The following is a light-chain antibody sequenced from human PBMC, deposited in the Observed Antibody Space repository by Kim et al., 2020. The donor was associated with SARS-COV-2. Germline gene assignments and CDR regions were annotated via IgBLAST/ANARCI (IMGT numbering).Light chain of an antibody. J-gene: IGKJ2*01. CDR2: AAS. CDR3: PQSYSSPYT. V-gene: IGKV1-39*01. CDR1: QSISNY. Sequence: DIQMTQSPSSLSASVGDRVTITCRASQSISNYLNWYQQKPGKAPNLLMYAASSLESGVPSRFSGSASGTDFTLTISSLQPEDFATYYCPQSYSSPYT.